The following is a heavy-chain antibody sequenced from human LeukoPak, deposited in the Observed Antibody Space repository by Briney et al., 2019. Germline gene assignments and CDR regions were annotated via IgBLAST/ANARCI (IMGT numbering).Heavy chain of an antibody. J-gene: IGHJ4*02. CDR3: AREPHHCSSTSCYSRFDY. D-gene: IGHD2-2*02. CDR1: GGSISSSY. CDR2: TSYSGST. V-gene: IGHV4-59*01. Sequence: PSETLSLTCTVSGGSISSSYWSWIRQPPGKGLEWIGYTSYSGSTDYNPSLKSRVTMSVDTSKNQFSLKLSSVTAADTAVYYCAREPHHCSSTSCYSRFDYWGQGTLVTVSS.